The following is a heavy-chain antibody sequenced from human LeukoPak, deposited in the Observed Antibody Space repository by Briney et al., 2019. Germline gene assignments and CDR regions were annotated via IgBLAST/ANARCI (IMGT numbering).Heavy chain of an antibody. CDR1: GFTFSNSA. J-gene: IGHJ4*01. D-gene: IGHD6-19*01. CDR2: LSGSGITT. V-gene: IGHV3-23*01. Sequence: PGGSLRLSCAASGFTFSNSAMSWVRQAPGKGQERVSTLSGSGITTYYADSVKGRFTISRDNSKNTLYLQMNSLRAEDTAVYYCAKGIYSSGWSYFDYWGHGTLVTVSS. CDR3: AKGIYSSGWSYFDY.